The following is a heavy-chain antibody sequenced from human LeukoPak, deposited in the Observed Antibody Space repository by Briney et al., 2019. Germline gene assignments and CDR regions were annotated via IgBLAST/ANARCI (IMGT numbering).Heavy chain of an antibody. CDR3: ARVVVVVAAGAPYYYYYMDV. Sequence: SETLSLTCTVSGGSISSYYWSWIRQPPGRGLEWIGYIYYSGSTNYNPSLKSRVTISVDTSKNQFSLKLNSVTAADTAVYYCARVVVVVAAGAPYYYYYMDVWGKGTTVTVSS. CDR1: GGSISSYY. J-gene: IGHJ6*03. D-gene: IGHD2-15*01. CDR2: IYYSGST. V-gene: IGHV4-59*12.